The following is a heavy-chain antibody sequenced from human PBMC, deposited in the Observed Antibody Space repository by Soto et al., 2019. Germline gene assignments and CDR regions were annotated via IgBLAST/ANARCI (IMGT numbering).Heavy chain of an antibody. CDR1: GYTFTSYY. J-gene: IGHJ4*02. D-gene: IGHD1-26*01. CDR3: ARDLLGYSGSYNEGDY. CDR2: INPSGGST. Sequence: QVQLVQSGAEVKKPGASVKVSCKASGYTFTSYYMHWVRQAPGQGLEWMGIINPSGGSTSYAQKFQGRVTMTRDTSTSTVYMELSSLRSEDTAVYYCARDLLGYSGSYNEGDYWGQGTLVTVSS. V-gene: IGHV1-46*01.